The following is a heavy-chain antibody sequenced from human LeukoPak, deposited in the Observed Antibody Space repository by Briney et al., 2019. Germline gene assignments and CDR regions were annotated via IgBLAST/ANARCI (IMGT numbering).Heavy chain of an antibody. J-gene: IGHJ6*03. CDR1: GYTFTSYY. Sequence: ASVKVSCKASGYTFTSYYMHWVRQAPGHGLEWIGIINPRGGSTSYAQKFQGRVTMTRDTSTSTVYMELSSLRSEDTAVYYCARGSLGYYYYMDVWGKGTTVTISS. V-gene: IGHV1-46*01. CDR3: ARGSLGYYYYMDV. D-gene: IGHD3-16*01. CDR2: INPRGGST.